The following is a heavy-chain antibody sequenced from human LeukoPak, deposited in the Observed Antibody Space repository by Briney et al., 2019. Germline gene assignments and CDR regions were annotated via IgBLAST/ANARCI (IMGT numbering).Heavy chain of an antibody. Sequence: GGSLRLSCAASGFTFSSYAMIWVRQAPGKGLEWLSAISGSGGSTYYADSVKGRFTISRDNSKNTLYLQMNSLRAEDTAVYYCAKHALWTWNFFDYWGQGTLVTVSS. CDR2: ISGSGGST. D-gene: IGHD2/OR15-2a*01. CDR3: AKHALWTWNFFDY. J-gene: IGHJ4*02. V-gene: IGHV3-23*01. CDR1: GFTFSSYA.